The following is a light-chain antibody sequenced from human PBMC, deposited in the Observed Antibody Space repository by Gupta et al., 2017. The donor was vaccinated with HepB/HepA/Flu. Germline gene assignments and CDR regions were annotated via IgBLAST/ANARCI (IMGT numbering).Light chain of an antibody. V-gene: IGKV3-11*01. CDR3: QQRYNWPLT. CDR2: GAS. CDR1: QSISNL. J-gene: IGKJ4*01. Sequence: EIVLTQSPGTLSLSPGERVTLSCRASQSISNLLAWYQQTPGQAPRLLIYGASNRATGIPARFSGSGSGTDFTLTISNLEPEDFAVYYCQQRYNWPLTFGGGTKVEIK.